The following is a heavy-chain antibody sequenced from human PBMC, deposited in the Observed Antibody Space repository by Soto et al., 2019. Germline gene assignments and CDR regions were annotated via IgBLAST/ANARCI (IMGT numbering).Heavy chain of an antibody. CDR1: GFTFSSYA. Sequence: GGSLRLSCAASGFTFSSYAMHWVRQAPGKGLEWVAVISYDGSNKYYADSVKGRFTISRDNSKNTLYLQMNSLRAEDTAVYYCARASSLKYYDILTGPFDYWGQGTLVTVSS. V-gene: IGHV3-30-3*01. CDR3: ARASSLKYYDILTGPFDY. CDR2: ISYDGSNK. D-gene: IGHD3-9*01. J-gene: IGHJ4*02.